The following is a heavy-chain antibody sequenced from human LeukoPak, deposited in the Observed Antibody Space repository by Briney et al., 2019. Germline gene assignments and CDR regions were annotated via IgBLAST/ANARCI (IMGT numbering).Heavy chain of an antibody. CDR1: GFTFSSYW. D-gene: IGHD3-10*01. Sequence: GGSLRLSCAASGFTFSSYWMSWVRQAPGKGLEWVAYIKQDGSEKYYVDSVKGRFTISRDNAKNSLYLQMNSLRAEDTAVYYCARDPPPTFNYGSGRGYYYGMDVWGKGTTVTVSS. V-gene: IGHV3-7*03. CDR2: IKQDGSEK. J-gene: IGHJ6*04. CDR3: ARDPPPTFNYGSGRGYYYGMDV.